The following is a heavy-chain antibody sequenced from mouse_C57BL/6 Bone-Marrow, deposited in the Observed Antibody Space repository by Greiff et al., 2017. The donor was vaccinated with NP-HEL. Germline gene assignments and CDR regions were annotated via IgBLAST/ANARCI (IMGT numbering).Heavy chain of an antibody. D-gene: IGHD4-1*02. Sequence: EVMLVESGGGLVQPGGSLSLSCAASGFTFTDYYMSWVRQPPGKALAWLGFIRNKANGYTTEYSASVKGRFTISRDNSQSILYLQMNALRAEDSATDYCASLQLGPHGYFDVWGTGTTVTVSS. CDR3: ASLQLGPHGYFDV. CDR2: IRNKANGYTT. J-gene: IGHJ1*03. V-gene: IGHV7-3*01. CDR1: GFTFTDYY.